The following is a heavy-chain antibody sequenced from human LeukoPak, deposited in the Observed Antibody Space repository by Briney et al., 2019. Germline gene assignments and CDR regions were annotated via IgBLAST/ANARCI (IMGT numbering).Heavy chain of an antibody. CDR1: GFTFSSYA. J-gene: IGHJ4*02. D-gene: IGHD6-19*01. Sequence: GGSLRLSCAASGFTFSSYAMHWVRQAPGKGLEWVAVMSYDGSNKYYADSVKGRFTISRDNSKNTLYLQMNSLRAEDTAVYYCARHSDSYSSGWIFDYWGQGTLVTVSS. V-gene: IGHV3-30*14. CDR3: ARHSDSYSSGWIFDY. CDR2: MSYDGSNK.